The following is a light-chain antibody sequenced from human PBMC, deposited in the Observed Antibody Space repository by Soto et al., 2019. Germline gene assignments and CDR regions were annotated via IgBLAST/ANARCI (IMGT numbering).Light chain of an antibody. CDR2: GAS. Sequence: EIVMTQSPATLSVSPGKRATLSCRASKSISSDLAGYEQKPGQAPSLLIYGASTRATGIPARFSGSGSGTEFTLTISSLQSEVFAVYYCQQFYRGWTFGQGTKVEIE. CDR3: QQFYRGWT. CDR1: KSISSD. V-gene: IGKV3-15*01. J-gene: IGKJ1*01.